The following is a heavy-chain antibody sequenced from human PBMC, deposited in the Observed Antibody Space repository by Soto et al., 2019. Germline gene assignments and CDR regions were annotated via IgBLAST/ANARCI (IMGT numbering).Heavy chain of an antibody. CDR2: ISGYYGNA. D-gene: IGHD3-10*01. CDR1: GYTFSSFG. V-gene: IGHV1-18*04. J-gene: IGHJ4*02. CDR3: ARDRTLVRGVIVCLFDY. Sequence: QVQLVQSGDEVKKPGASVKVSCRASGYTFSSFGISWVRQAPGQGLEWMGWISGYYGNANYAQSLQGRATMTTDTSTSTAYMELRGLRSDDTAVYYCARDRTLVRGVIVCLFDYWGQGTLVTVSS.